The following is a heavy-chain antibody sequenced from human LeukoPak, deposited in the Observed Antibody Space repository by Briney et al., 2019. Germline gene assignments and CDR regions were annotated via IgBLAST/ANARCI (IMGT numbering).Heavy chain of an antibody. CDR3: ARVFCSSTSCATVYYYYMDV. D-gene: IGHD2-2*01. CDR2: IYYSGST. CDR1: GGSISSYY. J-gene: IGHJ6*03. Sequence: SETLSLTCTVSGGSISSYYWSWIRQPPGKGLEWIGYIYYSGSTNYNPSLKSRVTISVDTSKNQFSLKLSSVTAADTAVYYCARVFCSSTSCATVYYYYMDVWGKGTTVTVSS. V-gene: IGHV4-59*08.